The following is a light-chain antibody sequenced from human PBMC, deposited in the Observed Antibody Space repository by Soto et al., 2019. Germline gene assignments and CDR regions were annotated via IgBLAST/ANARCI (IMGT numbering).Light chain of an antibody. V-gene: IGLV1-47*01. CDR1: SSNIGRKY. CDR2: RNN. CDR3: AAWDAGVSGPA. J-gene: IGLJ2*01. Sequence: QSVLTQPPSASGTPGQRVTISCSGSSSNIGRKYVYWYQQLPGTAPKLLMYRNNQRPSGVPDRFSGSKSGTSASLAISGLRSEDEDDYYCAAWDAGVSGPAFGGGTKLTVL.